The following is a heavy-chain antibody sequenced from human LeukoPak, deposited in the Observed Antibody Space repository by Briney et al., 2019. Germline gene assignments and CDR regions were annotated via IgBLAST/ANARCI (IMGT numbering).Heavy chain of an antibody. D-gene: IGHD6-13*01. CDR1: GYSISSGYY. CDR3: ARDLGIAAHPDY. V-gene: IGHV4-38-2*02. Sequence: ADTLSLTCTVAGYSISSGYYWGWMRPPPGKGREWTGSIYHSGSTYYNPSLRSRITISVDTSKNQFSLKLSSVTAADTAVYYCARDLGIAAHPDYWGQGTLVTVSS. CDR2: IYHSGST. J-gene: IGHJ4*02.